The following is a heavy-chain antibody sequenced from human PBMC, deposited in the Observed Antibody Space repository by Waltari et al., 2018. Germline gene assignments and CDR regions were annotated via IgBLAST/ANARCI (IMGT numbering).Heavy chain of an antibody. CDR3: ARIIVGATK. CDR1: GFTFSSYE. J-gene: IGHJ4*02. V-gene: IGHV3-48*03. Sequence: EVQLVESGGGLVQPGGSLRLSCAASGFTFSSYEMNWVRQAPGKWLEWVSYISSSGSNIYYADSVKGRFTITRDNAKNSLYLQMNSLRAEDTAVYYCARIIVGATKWGQGTLVTVSS. CDR2: ISSSGSNI. D-gene: IGHD1-26*01.